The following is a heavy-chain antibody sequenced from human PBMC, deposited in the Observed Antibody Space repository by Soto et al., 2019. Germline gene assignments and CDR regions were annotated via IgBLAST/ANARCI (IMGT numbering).Heavy chain of an antibody. D-gene: IGHD6-13*01. Sequence: EVQLLESGGGLVQPGGSLRLSCAASGFTFSNYAMTWVRQAPGKGLEWVSAIIGSGGTTYYAGSVKGRFTISRDNSKNTLYLQMNSLRAEDTSVYYCAKFTAAAGTWVDYWGQGTLDTVSS. CDR3: AKFTAAAGTWVDY. V-gene: IGHV3-23*01. J-gene: IGHJ4*02. CDR1: GFTFSNYA. CDR2: IIGSGGTT.